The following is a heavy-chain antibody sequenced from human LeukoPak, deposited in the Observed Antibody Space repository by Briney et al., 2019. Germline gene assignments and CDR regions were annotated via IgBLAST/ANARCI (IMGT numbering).Heavy chain of an antibody. D-gene: IGHD1-26*01. CDR1: GFTFSNYV. CDR3: AKHWGAKGSGSYEESVMDDAFDI. Sequence: GGSLRLSCAASGFTFSNYVMSWVRQAPWKGLEWVSAISGSGGNTYYADSVKGRFTISRDNSKNTLYLQMNSLRAEDTAVYYCAKHWGAKGSGSYEESVMDDAFDIWGQGTMVTVSS. V-gene: IGHV3-23*01. J-gene: IGHJ3*02. CDR2: ISGSGGNT.